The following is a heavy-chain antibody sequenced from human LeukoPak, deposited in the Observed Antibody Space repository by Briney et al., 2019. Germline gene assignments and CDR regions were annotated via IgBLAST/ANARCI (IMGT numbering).Heavy chain of an antibody. Sequence: GGSLRLSCTASGFTFGDYAMSWFRQAPGKGLEWVGFIRSKAYGGTTEYVASVKGRFTISRDDSKSIAYLQMNSLKTEDTAVYYCTRDSTVVTPSFDYWGQGTLVTVSS. CDR1: GFTFGDYA. CDR2: IRSKAYGGTT. J-gene: IGHJ4*02. V-gene: IGHV3-49*03. D-gene: IGHD4-23*01. CDR3: TRDSTVVTPSFDY.